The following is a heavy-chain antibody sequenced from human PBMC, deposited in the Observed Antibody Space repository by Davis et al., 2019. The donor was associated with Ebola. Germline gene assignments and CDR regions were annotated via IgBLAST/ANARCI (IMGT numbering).Heavy chain of an antibody. J-gene: IGHJ6*02. Sequence: SETLSLTCTVSGGSVSSGSYYWSWIRQPPGKGLEWIGSIYYSGSTYYNPSLKSRVTISVDTSKNQFSLKLSSVTAADTAVYYCARSLPAAMYYYYGMDVWGQGTTVTVSS. V-gene: IGHV4-39*01. CDR2: IYYSGST. D-gene: IGHD2-2*01. CDR1: GGSVSSGSYY. CDR3: ARSLPAAMYYYYGMDV.